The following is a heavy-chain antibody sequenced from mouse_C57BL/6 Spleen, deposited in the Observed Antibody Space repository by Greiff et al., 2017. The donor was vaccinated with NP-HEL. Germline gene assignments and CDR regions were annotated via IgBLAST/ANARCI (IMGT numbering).Heavy chain of an antibody. CDR3: ARRLRKKAWFAY. Sequence: QVQLQQPGAELVMPGASVKLSCKASGYTFTSYWMHWVKQRPGQGLEWIGEIDPSDSYTNYNQKFKGKSTLTVDKSSSTAYMQLSSLTSEDSAVYYCARRLRKKAWFAYWGQGTLVTVSA. CDR2: IDPSDSYT. J-gene: IGHJ3*01. CDR1: GYTFTSYW. D-gene: IGHD2-4*01. V-gene: IGHV1-69*01.